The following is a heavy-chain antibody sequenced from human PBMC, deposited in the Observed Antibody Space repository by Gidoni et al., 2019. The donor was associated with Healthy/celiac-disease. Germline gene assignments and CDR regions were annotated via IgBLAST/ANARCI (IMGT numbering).Heavy chain of an antibody. CDR3: AKDRTPYNWNTAPVDP. D-gene: IGHD1-20*01. V-gene: IGHV3-23*01. CDR1: GFTFSSYA. Sequence: EVQLLESGGGLVQPGGSLRRSCEASGFTFSSYAMSWVRQAPGQGLEWVSAISGSGGSTYYADSVKGRFTISRDNSKNTLYLQMNSLRAEDTAVYYCAKDRTPYNWNTAPVDPWGQGTLVTVSS. CDR2: ISGSGGST. J-gene: IGHJ5*02.